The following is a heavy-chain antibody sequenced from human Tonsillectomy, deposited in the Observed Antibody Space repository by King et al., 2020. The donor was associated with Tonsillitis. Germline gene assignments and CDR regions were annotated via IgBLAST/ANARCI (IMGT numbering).Heavy chain of an antibody. CDR1: GFTFSVYW. D-gene: IGHD2-15*01. J-gene: IGHJ4*02. V-gene: IGHV3-7*03. CDR3: ARDRRYCRDGKCHTFDH. CDR2: IKEDVSER. Sequence: VQLVESGGGLVQPGGSLRLSCTASGFTFSVYWMSWVRQAPGKGLEWVANIKEDVSERYYVDSVKGRFTISRDNAKNSLYLQMNSLRAEDTAGYYCARDRRYCRDGKCHTFDHWGQGTLVTVSS.